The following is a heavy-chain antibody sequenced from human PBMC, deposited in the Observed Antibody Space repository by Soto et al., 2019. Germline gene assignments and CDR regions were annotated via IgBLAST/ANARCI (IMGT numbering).Heavy chain of an antibody. CDR2: INPSGGST. D-gene: IGHD6-13*01. CDR3: ARGGAAAGTSSWFDP. V-gene: IGHV1-46*01. Sequence: AAVQVCCKASGYTFTSYYMHWVRQAPGQGLEWMGIINPSGGSTSYAQKFQGRVTMTRDTSTSTVYMELSSLRSEDTAVYYCARGGAAAGTSSWFDPWGQGNLVTV. J-gene: IGHJ5*02. CDR1: GYTFTSYY.